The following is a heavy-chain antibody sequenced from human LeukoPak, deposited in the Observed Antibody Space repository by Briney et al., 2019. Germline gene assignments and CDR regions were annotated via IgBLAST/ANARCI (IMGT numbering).Heavy chain of an antibody. CDR2: ISGSGGST. CDR3: AKSLGSNSCYHFDY. CDR1: GFTFSNYA. J-gene: IGHJ4*02. Sequence: GGSLRLSCVVSGFTFSNYAMSWVRQAPGKGLEWVSAISGSGGSTYHADSVRGRFTISRDNSKNTLWLQMNSLRAEDTALYYCAKSLGSNSCYHFDYWGQGTLVTVSS. D-gene: IGHD2-2*01. V-gene: IGHV3-23*01.